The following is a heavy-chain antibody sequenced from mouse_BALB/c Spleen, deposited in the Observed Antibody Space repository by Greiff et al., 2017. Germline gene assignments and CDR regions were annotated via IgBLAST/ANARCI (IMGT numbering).Heavy chain of an antibody. CDR2: ISDGGSYT. CDR3: ARALRSYWYFDV. Sequence: EVKVVESGGGLVKPGGSLKLSCAASGFTFSDYYMYWVRQTPEKRLEWVATISDGGSYTYYPDSVKGRFTISRDNAKNNLYLQMSSLKSEDTAMYYCARALRSYWYFDVWGAGTTVTVSS. D-gene: IGHD1-1*01. J-gene: IGHJ1*01. V-gene: IGHV5-4*02. CDR1: GFTFSDYY.